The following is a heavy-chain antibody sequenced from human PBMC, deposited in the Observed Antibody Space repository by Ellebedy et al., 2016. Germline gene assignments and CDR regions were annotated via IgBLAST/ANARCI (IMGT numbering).Heavy chain of an antibody. Sequence: ASVKVSCKASGYTFTSYYMRWVRQAPGQGLEWMGIINPSGGSTSYAQKFQGRVTMTRDTSTSTVYMELSSLRSEDTAVYYCARESQDYGMDVWGQGTTVTVSS. CDR2: INPSGGST. V-gene: IGHV1-46*01. CDR3: ARESQDYGMDV. D-gene: IGHD2-15*01. CDR1: GYTFTSYY. J-gene: IGHJ6*02.